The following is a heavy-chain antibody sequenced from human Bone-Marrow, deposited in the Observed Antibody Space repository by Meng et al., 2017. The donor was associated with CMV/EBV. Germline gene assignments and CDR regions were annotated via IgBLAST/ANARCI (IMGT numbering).Heavy chain of an antibody. CDR2: INSDGRST. J-gene: IGHJ4*02. V-gene: IGHV3-74*01. Sequence: GESLKISCAASGFTFTSYWMHWVRQAPGKGLVWVSRINSDGRSTNYADSVKGQFTISRDNARNTLYLQMNSLRAEDTAVYYCARFKSAFDYWGQGTLVTVSS. CDR1: GFTFTSYW. CDR3: ARFKSAFDY. D-gene: IGHD6-25*01.